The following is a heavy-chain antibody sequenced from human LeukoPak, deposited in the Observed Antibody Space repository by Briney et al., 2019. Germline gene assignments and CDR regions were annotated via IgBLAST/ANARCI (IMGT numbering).Heavy chain of an antibody. V-gene: IGHV3-48*01. D-gene: IGHD3-10*01. CDR2: ISGTSRTI. J-gene: IGHJ4*02. CDR1: GFTFNKYS. Sequence: QPGGSLRLSCVASGFTFNKYSMNWVRQAPGKGLQWLSYISGTSRTIYCADSVKGRFAISRDNARNSLYLQMSSLRVEDTAVYYCAKDGWLESGRTPFYFDSWGQGTLVTVSS. CDR3: AKDGWLESGRTPFYFDS.